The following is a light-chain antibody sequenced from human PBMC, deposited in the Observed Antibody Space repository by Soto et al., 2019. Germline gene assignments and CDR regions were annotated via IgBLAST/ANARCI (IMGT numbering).Light chain of an antibody. CDR2: GVS. CDR1: QSVTSNS. CDR3: QKYGASPRT. J-gene: IGKJ1*01. Sequence: EIVLTQSPGTLSLSPRERATLSCRASQSVTSNSLAWYQHRPGQAPRLLIYGVSNRVPGNPDRFSGSGSGKHFTLTIRRLEPADFAVYYCQKYGASPRTFGQGTQVEVK. V-gene: IGKV3-20*01.